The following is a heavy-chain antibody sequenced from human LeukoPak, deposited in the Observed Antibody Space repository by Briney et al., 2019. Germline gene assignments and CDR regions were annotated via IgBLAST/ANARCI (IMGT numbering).Heavy chain of an antibody. CDR1: GGTFSSYA. CDR3: ARDPGSYYYGSGTNRFDP. CDR2: INPIFGTA. Sequence: RGSVKVSCKASGGTFSSYAISWVRQAPGQGLEWMGGINPIFGTANYAQKFQGRVTITADESTSTAYMELSSLRSEDTAVYYCARDPGSYYYGSGTNRFDPWGQGTLVTVSS. D-gene: IGHD3-10*01. V-gene: IGHV1-69*01. J-gene: IGHJ5*02.